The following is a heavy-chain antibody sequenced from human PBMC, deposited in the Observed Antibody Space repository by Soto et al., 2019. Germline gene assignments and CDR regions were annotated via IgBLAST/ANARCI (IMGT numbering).Heavy chain of an antibody. Sequence: QVQLQESGPGLVKPSQTLSLTCTVSGGSISSGGYYWSWIRQHPGKGLEWIGYIYYSGSTYYNPSLKSRVTTSVDTSKNQCTLKLSSVTAADTAVYYCARQSYQPLLYEDYWGQGTLVTVSS. D-gene: IGHD2-2*02. CDR1: GGSISSGGYY. V-gene: IGHV4-31*03. CDR3: ARQSYQPLLYEDY. J-gene: IGHJ4*02. CDR2: IYYSGST.